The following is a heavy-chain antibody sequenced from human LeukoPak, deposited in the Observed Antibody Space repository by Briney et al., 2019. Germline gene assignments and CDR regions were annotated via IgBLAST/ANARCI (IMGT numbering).Heavy chain of an antibody. J-gene: IGHJ6*03. CDR1: GYSFTSYW. D-gene: IGHD3-10*01. Sequence: GESLKISCKGSGYSFTSYWIGWVRQMPGKGLEWMGIIYPGDSDTRYSPSFQGQVTISADKSISTAYLQWSSLKASDTAMYYCARHGSGSSYYYYMDVSGKGTTVTVS. CDR3: ARHGSGSSYYYYMDV. V-gene: IGHV5-51*01. CDR2: IYPGDSDT.